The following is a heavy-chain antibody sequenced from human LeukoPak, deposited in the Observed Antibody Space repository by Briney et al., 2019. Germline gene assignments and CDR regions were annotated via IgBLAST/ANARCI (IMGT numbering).Heavy chain of an antibody. Sequence: SETLSLTCTVSGGSITSSSYYWGWIRQPPGKGLEWIGSIYYSGSTYYNPSLKSRVTISVDTSKNQFSLKLRSVTAAHTAVYSCARHPFDIATATPGDFDYWGQGTLVTVSS. CDR2: IYYSGST. D-gene: IGHD6-13*01. CDR3: ARHPFDIATATPGDFDY. J-gene: IGHJ4*02. V-gene: IGHV4-39*01. CDR1: GGSITSSSYY.